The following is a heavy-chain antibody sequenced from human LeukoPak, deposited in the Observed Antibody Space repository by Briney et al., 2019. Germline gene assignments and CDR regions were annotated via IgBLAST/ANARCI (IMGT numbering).Heavy chain of an antibody. J-gene: IGHJ4*02. D-gene: IGHD3-9*01. CDR2: IIPILGIA. CDR1: GGTFSSYA. CDR3: ARSPLTGYSPFDY. Sequence: ASVKVSCKASGGTFSSYAISWVRQAPGQELEWMGRIIPILGIANYAQKFQGRVTITADKSTSTAYMELSSLRSGDTAVYYCARSPLTGYSPFDYWGQGTLVTVSS. V-gene: IGHV1-69*04.